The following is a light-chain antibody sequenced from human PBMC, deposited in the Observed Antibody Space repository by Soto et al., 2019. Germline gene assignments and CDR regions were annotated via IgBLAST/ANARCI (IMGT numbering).Light chain of an antibody. V-gene: IGLV1-40*01. Sequence: SALAQPPSVSGAPGQRVTISCTGSSSNIGAGYEVHWYQQLPGAAPKLLIYGNSNRPSGVPDRFSGSKSGTSASLAITGLQAEDEADYYCQSYDSSLSLYVFGTGTKVTVL. CDR1: SSNIGAGYE. CDR3: QSYDSSLSLYV. CDR2: GNS. J-gene: IGLJ1*01.